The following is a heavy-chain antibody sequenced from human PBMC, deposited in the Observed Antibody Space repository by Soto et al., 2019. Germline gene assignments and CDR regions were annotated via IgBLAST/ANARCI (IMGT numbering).Heavy chain of an antibody. V-gene: IGHV4-61*05. CDR3: AGDVRSGSNRFDH. J-gene: IGHJ4*02. CDR2: MYYSGNV. D-gene: IGHD1-26*01. CDR1: GGTISNYGYC. Sequence: PSQTHSLTYTVSGGTISNYGYCWGWIRQPPGKGLEWIAYMYYSGNVNYNPSLKSRVTVSLDTSKNQFSLKLTSVTAADAAVYYRAGDVRSGSNRFDHWGPGPPVTVSS.